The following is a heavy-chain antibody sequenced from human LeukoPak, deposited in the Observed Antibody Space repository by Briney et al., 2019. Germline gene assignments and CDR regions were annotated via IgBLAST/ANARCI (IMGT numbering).Heavy chain of an antibody. CDR1: GGSISSSSYY. Sequence: SETLSLTCTVSGGSISSSSYYWGWIRQPPGKGLEWIGGIYYSGSTYYNPSLKSRVTISVDTSKNQFSLKLSSVTAADTAVYYCARVAPSIDYWGQGTLVTVSS. CDR2: IYYSGST. J-gene: IGHJ4*02. V-gene: IGHV4-39*01. CDR3: ARVAPSIDY. D-gene: IGHD2-15*01.